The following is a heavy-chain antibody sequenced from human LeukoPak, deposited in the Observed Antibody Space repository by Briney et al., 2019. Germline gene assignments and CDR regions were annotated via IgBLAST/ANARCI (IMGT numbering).Heavy chain of an antibody. CDR1: GGTFSSYA. CDR3: AIGFPYCGGDCYTLLDY. CDR2: IIPIFGTA. V-gene: IGHV1-69*13. Sequence: GASVKVSCKASGGTFSSYAIIWVRQAPGQGLEWMGGIIPIFGTANYAQKFQGRVTITADESTSTAYMELSSLRSEDTAVYYCAIGFPYCGGDCYTLLDYWGQGTLVTVSS. J-gene: IGHJ4*02. D-gene: IGHD2-21*01.